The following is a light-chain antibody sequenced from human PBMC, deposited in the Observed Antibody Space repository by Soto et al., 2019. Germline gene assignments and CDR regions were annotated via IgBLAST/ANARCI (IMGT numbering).Light chain of an antibody. Sequence: DIQLTQSTSPLSAPVGGRVTITRXASQSISSWLAWYQQKPGKAPKLLIYDASSLESGVPSRCSGSGSGTELTLTISSLQPDDLSTDHCQKYDNYPWMFGQGTKVDIK. CDR2: DAS. CDR1: QSISSW. CDR3: QKYDNYPWM. V-gene: IGKV1-5*01. J-gene: IGKJ1*01.